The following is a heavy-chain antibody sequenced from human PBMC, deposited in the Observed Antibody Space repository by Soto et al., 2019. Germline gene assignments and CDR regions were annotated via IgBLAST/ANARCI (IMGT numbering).Heavy chain of an antibody. J-gene: IGHJ6*02. CDR2: FIPMFNRP. CDR3: ARGQFHHVSNYYYALDV. CDR1: GGTFSSYA. V-gene: IGHV1-69*01. Sequence: QVQLVQSGAEVKKPGSSVKVSCKASGGTFSSYAISWVRQAPGQGLEWMGGFIPMFNRPHSARKFQGRVTTTADESTSTAYMDRSSLRSEDTAVYYCARGQFHHVSNYYYALDVWGQGTTVTVSS.